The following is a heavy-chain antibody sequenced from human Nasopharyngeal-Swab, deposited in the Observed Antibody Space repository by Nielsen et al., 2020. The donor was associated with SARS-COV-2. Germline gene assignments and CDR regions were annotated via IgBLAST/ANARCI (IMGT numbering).Heavy chain of an antibody. V-gene: IGHV4-4*02. D-gene: IGHD1-26*01. J-gene: IGHJ6*03. CDR3: ARGTLELLDYYYYYYYREV. CDR2: IYHSGST. Sequence: SETLSLTCAVSGGSISSSNWLSWVRQPPGKGLEWIGEIYHSGSTNYNPSLKSRVTISVDKSKNQFSLKLSSVTAADTAVYYCARGTLELLDYYYYYYYREVWGKGTTVTVSS. CDR1: GGSISSSNW.